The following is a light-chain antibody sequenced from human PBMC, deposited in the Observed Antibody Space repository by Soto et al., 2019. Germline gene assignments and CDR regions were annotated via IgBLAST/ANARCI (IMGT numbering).Light chain of an antibody. J-gene: IGLJ2*01. CDR2: SNN. CDR3: AAWDDRLRGGV. V-gene: IGLV1-44*01. Sequence: QSVLTQPPSASATPGQRVTISCSGSSSNIGSNPVNWYQQLPGTAPKVLIYSNNQRPSGVPDRFSGSKSGTSASLAISGLQSEDEADYYCAAWDDRLRGGVFGGGTKLTVL. CDR1: SSNIGSNP.